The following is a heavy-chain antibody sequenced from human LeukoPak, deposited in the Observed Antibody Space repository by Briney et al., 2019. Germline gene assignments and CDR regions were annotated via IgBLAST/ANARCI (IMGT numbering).Heavy chain of an antibody. CDR3: TSPVVPAA. D-gene: IGHD2-2*01. V-gene: IGHV3-33*01. Sequence: GGSLRLSCVASGFTFNNYGMHWVRQAPGKGLEWVAAVWYDGTNKYYVDSVKGRFTISRDNSKNTVYLQMNSLKTEDTAVYYCTSPVVPAAWGQGTLVTVSS. CDR2: VWYDGTNK. CDR1: GFTFNNYG. J-gene: IGHJ5*02.